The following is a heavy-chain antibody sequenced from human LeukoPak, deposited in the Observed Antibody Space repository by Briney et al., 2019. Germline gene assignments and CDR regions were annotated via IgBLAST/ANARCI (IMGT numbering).Heavy chain of an antibody. CDR1: GGFISSSSYD. D-gene: IGHD3-22*01. V-gene: IGHV4-39*02. Sequence: SETLSLTCTISGGFISSSSYDWGWIRQPPGKGLEWIGDIYYTGSTYYNASLKSRVSISIDTSNNHFSLKLSSVTAADTALYYCARRRYYDSTGYLDWGQGTLVTVSS. CDR2: IYYTGST. CDR3: ARRRYYDSTGYLD. J-gene: IGHJ1*01.